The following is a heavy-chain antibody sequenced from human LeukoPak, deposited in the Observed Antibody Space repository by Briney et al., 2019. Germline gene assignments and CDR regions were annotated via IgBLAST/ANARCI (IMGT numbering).Heavy chain of an antibody. CDR3: ARRAQGYYDSSGYLNWFDP. Sequence: SETLSLTCTVSGGSISSYYWSWIRQSPGKGLEWIGYIYYSGSTNYNPSLKSRVTISVDTSKNQFSLKLSSVTAADTAVYYCARRAQGYYDSSGYLNWFDPWGQGTLVTVSS. D-gene: IGHD3-22*01. V-gene: IGHV4-59*08. CDR2: IYYSGST. CDR1: GGSISSYY. J-gene: IGHJ5*02.